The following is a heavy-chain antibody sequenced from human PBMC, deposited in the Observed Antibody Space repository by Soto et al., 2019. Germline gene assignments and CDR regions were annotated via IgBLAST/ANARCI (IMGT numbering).Heavy chain of an antibody. D-gene: IGHD3-10*01. CDR3: ARGMVRGAPNYGMDV. CDR1: GYTFTGYY. J-gene: IGHJ6*02. V-gene: IGHV1-2*04. CDR2: INPNSGGT. Sequence: ASVKVSCKASGYTFTGYYMHWVRQAPGQGLEWMGWINPNSGGTNDAQKFQGWVTMTRDTSISTAYMELSRLRSGDTAVYYCARGMVRGAPNYGMDVWGQGTTVTVSS.